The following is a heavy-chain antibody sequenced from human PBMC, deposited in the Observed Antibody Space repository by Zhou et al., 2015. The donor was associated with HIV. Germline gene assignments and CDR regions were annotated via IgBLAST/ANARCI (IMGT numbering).Heavy chain of an antibody. CDR2: INAGNGNT. V-gene: IGHV1-3*05. CDR3: ARSTVRFRGFXI. J-gene: IGHJ3*02. Sequence: QVQLVQSGAEEKKPGASVKVSCKASGYTFTSYAMHWVRQAPGQRLEWMGWINAGNGNTKYSQKFQGRVTITRDTSASTDYMELSSLRSEDTAVYYCARSTVRFRGFXIVGQGTMVTVSS. D-gene: IGHD4-11*01. CDR1: GYTFTSYA.